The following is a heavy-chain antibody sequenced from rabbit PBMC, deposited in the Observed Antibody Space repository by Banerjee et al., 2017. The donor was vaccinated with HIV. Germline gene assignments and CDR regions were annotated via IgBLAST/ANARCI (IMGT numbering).Heavy chain of an antibody. J-gene: IGHJ4*01. Sequence: QSLEESGGGLVQPEGSLTLTCTASGFSFNNKYYMCWVRQAPGKGLEWIGCIYTVGSGSTHYASWAKGRFTISKTSSTTVTLQMTSLTAADTATYFCARGADYAGYGHNLWGQGTLVTVS. V-gene: IGHV1S40*01. D-gene: IGHD7-1*01. CDR2: IYTVGSGST. CDR1: GFSFNNKYY. CDR3: ARGADYAGYGHNL.